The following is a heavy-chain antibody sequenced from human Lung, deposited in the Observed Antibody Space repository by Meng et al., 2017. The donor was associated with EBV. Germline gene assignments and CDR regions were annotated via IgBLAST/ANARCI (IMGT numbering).Heavy chain of an antibody. D-gene: IGHD1-26*01. CDR2: ISAYNGDT. J-gene: IGHJ4*02. CDR3: ARVEVGITSGDY. Sequence: QAQRVQSGGEVKKPGASVKVSCKASGYTFTNYGITWGRQAPGQGLEWMGWISAYNGDTNYAQTLQGRVTMTTDTSTSTAYMELRSLRSDDTAVYYCARVEVGITSGDYWGQGTLVTVSS. CDR1: GYTFTNYG. V-gene: IGHV1-18*01.